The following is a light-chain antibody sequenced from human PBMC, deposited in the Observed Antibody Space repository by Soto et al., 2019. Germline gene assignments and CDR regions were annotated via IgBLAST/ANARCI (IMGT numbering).Light chain of an antibody. CDR1: QDIITW. CDR3: QQSYSRT. Sequence: DIQMTQSPSSVTASVGDRVTITCRASQDIITWLAWYQQKPGKAPNLLIYAASSLQSGVPSRFSGSGSGTDFTLTISSLQPEDFATYYCQQSYSRTFGQGTKVDIK. V-gene: IGKV1-12*01. CDR2: AAS. J-gene: IGKJ1*01.